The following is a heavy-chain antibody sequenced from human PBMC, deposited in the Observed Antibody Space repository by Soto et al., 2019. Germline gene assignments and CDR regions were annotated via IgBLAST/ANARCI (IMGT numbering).Heavy chain of an antibody. CDR1: GFTFSNYG. Sequence: QVQLVESGGGVVQPGRSLRLSCAGSGFTFSNYGLHWVRQAPGKGLEWVAVISYDGSHKYYADSVKGRFTISRDNSNHMLYLQMDSLRAEDTAVYYCAKDGAPRYCGRSSCRPAGAYWGQGTLVTVSS. CDR3: AKDGAPRYCGRSSCRPAGAY. V-gene: IGHV3-30*18. D-gene: IGHD2-15*01. J-gene: IGHJ4*02. CDR2: ISYDGSHK.